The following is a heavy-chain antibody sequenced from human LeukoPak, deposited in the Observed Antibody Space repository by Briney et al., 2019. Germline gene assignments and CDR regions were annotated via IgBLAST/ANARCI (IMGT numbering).Heavy chain of an antibody. V-gene: IGHV3-21*01. CDR1: GFTFSSYS. Sequence: GGSLRLSCAASGFTFSSYSMNWVRQAPGKGLEWVSSISSSSSYIYYADSAKGRFTISRDNAKNSLYLQMNSLRAEDTAVYYCARDFSAAAHYGMDVWGQGTTVTVSS. CDR3: ARDFSAAAHYGMDV. CDR2: ISSSSSYI. D-gene: IGHD6-13*01. J-gene: IGHJ6*02.